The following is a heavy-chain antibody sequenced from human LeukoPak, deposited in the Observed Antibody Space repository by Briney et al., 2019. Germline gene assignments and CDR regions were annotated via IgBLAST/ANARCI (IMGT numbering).Heavy chain of an antibody. CDR2: ISSNGGST. Sequence: PGRSLRLSCAASGFTFSSYAMHWVRQAPGKGLEYVSAISSNGGSTYYANSVKGRFTISRDNSKNTLYLQMGSLRAEDMAVYYCARDPLGIAAAWGQGTLVTVSS. CDR3: ARDPLGIAAA. CDR1: GFTFSSYA. V-gene: IGHV3-64*01. J-gene: IGHJ5*02. D-gene: IGHD6-13*01.